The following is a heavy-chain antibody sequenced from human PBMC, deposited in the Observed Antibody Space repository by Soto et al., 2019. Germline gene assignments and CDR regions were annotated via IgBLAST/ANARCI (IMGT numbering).Heavy chain of an antibody. J-gene: IGHJ3*02. CDR3: ARIYCSGGSCYYDAFDI. D-gene: IGHD2-15*01. CDR2: IIPILGIA. V-gene: IGHV1-69*02. Sequence: EKGLEWMGRIIPILGIANYAQKFQGRVTITADKSTSTAYMELSSPRSEDTAVYYCARIYCSGGSCYYDAFDIWGQGTMVTGSS.